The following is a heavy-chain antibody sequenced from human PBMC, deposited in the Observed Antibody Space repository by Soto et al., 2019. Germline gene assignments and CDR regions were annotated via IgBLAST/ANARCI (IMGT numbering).Heavy chain of an antibody. CDR1: GYTFTSYA. D-gene: IGHD2-2*01. V-gene: IGHV1-3*01. J-gene: IGHJ6*03. CDR3: ARGTVVVPAASTFGAYYMDV. Sequence: ASVKVSCKASGYTFTSYAMHWVRQAPGQRLEWMGWINAGNGNTKYSQKFQGRVTITRDTSASTAYMELSSLRSEDTAVYYCARGTVVVPAASTFGAYYMDVWGKGTTVTVSS. CDR2: INAGNGNT.